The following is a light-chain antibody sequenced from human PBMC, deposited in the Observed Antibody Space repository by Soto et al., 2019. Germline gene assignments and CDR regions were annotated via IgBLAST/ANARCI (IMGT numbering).Light chain of an antibody. V-gene: IGKV3-20*01. J-gene: IGKJ2*01. Sequence: EIVLTQSPDTLSLSPGEVVTLSCRASQSVVSDYVAWYQQKHGQAPRLLIYGTSIGSTGLPARCSGSGSGTDFPLTISRLAPEDFAVYCCQQYGGAPYTFGPGT. CDR1: QSVVSDY. CDR2: GTS. CDR3: QQYGGAPYT.